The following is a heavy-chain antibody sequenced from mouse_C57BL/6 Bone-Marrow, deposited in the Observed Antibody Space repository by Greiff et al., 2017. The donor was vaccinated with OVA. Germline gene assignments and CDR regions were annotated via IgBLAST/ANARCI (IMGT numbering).Heavy chain of an antibody. J-gene: IGHJ3*01. CDR2: INSDGGST. CDR3: ARQQLRLPAWFAY. V-gene: IGHV5-2*01. Sequence: EVHLVESGGGLVQPGESLKLSCESNEYEFPSHDMSWVRKTPEKRLELVAAINSDGGSTYYPDTMERRCIISRDNTKKTLYLQMSSLRSEDPALYYCARQQLRLPAWFAYWGQGTLVTVSA. D-gene: IGHD3-2*02. CDR1: EYEFPSHD.